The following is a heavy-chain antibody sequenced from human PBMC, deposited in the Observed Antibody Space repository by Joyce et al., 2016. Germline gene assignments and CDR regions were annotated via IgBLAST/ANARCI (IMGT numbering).Heavy chain of an antibody. J-gene: IGHJ4*02. D-gene: IGHD7-27*01. CDR3: ARGLTGDTGYLDY. CDR1: GFDFGTYA. V-gene: IGHV3-30*15. Sequence: QLVESGGGVVQPGETLRVSCTGSGFDFGTYAIHWVRQAPGKGLEWVALISYDGNIRHYSGSVKGRFSISRDNSKNTLNLQMSSLRPDDTAVYYCARGLTGDTGYLDYWGQGTLVTVSS. CDR2: ISYDGNIR.